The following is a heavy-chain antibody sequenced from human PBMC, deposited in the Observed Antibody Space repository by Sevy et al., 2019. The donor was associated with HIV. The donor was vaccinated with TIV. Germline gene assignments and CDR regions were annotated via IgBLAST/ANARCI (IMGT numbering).Heavy chain of an antibody. D-gene: IGHD7-27*01. J-gene: IGHJ4*02. CDR2: ISYDGSNK. CDR1: GFTFSSYA. CDR3: ARDKDDGELDY. Sequence: GGSLRLSCAASGFTFSSYAMHWVRQAPGKGLEWVAVISYDGSNKYYADSVKGRFTISRDNSKNTRYLQMNSLRAEDTAVYYCARDKDDGELDYWGQGTLVTVSS. V-gene: IGHV3-30-3*01.